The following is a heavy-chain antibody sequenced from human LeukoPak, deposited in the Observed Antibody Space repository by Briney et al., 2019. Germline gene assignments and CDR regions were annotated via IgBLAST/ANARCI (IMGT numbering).Heavy chain of an antibody. CDR1: GFTFSSYA. CDR3: AKGTGTTKGFFYYAMDV. V-gene: IGHV3-23*01. Sequence: GGSLRLSCAASGFTFSSYAMSWVRQAPGKGLEWVSGISGSGGSTYYADSVKGRFTISRDSSKNTLYLQMNSLRAEDTAVYYCAKGTGTTKGFFYYAMDVWGQGTTVTVSS. J-gene: IGHJ6*02. CDR2: ISGSGGST. D-gene: IGHD1-1*01.